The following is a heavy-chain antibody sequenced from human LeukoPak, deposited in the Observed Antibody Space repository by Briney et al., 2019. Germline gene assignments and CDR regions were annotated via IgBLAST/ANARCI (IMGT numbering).Heavy chain of an antibody. V-gene: IGHV1-2*06. CDR2: INPNSGGT. D-gene: IGHD2-15*01. CDR1: GYTFTGYY. CDR3: ARVSCSGGSCYRDYFDY. J-gene: IGHJ4*02. Sequence: GASVKVSCKASGYTFTGYYMHWVRQAPGQGLEWMGRINPNSGGTNYAQKFQGRVTMTRDTSISTAYMELSRLRSDDTAVYYCARVSCSGGSCYRDYFDYWGQGTLVTVSS.